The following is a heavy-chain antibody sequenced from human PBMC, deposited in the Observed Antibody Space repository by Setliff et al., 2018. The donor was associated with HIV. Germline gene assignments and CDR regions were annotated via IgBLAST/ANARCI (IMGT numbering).Heavy chain of an antibody. CDR1: GASISSHY. J-gene: IGHJ6*03. V-gene: IGHV4-59*11. Sequence: SETLSLTCSVSGASISSHYWNWIRQPPGKGLEWIGYIYYSGSTNYNPSLKSRVTMSVDTSKTQVSLRLSSVTAADTAVYFCARDVHWSGPYYYSYYYMDVWGTGTTVTVSS. D-gene: IGHD3-3*01. CDR2: IYYSGST. CDR3: ARDVHWSGPYYYSYYYMDV.